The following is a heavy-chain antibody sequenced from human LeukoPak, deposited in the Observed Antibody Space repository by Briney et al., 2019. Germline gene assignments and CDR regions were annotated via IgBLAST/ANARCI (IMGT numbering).Heavy chain of an antibody. J-gene: IGHJ6*03. Sequence: GESLRLSCAVSGFTFSRYSMNWVRQAPGKGLEWVSSISNIGTSIYYADSVKGRFTISRDNAKNSLYLQMDSLRAEDTALYYCARESGGSYFGYYYYYMDVWGKGTTVTVSS. CDR1: GFTFSRYS. V-gene: IGHV3-21*04. CDR2: ISNIGTSI. CDR3: ARESGGSYFGYYYYYMDV. D-gene: IGHD1-26*01.